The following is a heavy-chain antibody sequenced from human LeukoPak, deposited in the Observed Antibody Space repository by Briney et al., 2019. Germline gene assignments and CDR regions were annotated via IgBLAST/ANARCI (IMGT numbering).Heavy chain of an antibody. CDR3: ARRHRGPLGY. Sequence: ASETLSLTCTVSGGSMSSYYWSWIRQPPGKGLEWIGEINHSGSTNYNPSLKSRVTISVDTSKNQFSLKLSSVTAADTAVCYCARRHRGPLGYWGQGTLVTVSS. V-gene: IGHV4-34*01. J-gene: IGHJ4*02. CDR1: GGSMSSYY. CDR2: INHSGST.